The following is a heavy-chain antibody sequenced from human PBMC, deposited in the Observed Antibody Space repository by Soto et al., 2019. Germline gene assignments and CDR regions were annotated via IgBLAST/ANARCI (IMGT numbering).Heavy chain of an antibody. CDR3: ARDREAGYNFYYGMDV. J-gene: IGHJ6*02. CDR2: IYTSASI. D-gene: IGHD6-19*01. V-gene: IGHV4-4*07. CDR1: GADINTYS. Sequence: PSETLSLTCSVSGADINTYSWTWIRQPAGKGLEWIGRIYTSASINYNPSLRGRVTLSVDTSTNQASLKLASVTAADTAVYYCARDREAGYNFYYGMDVWGQGTTVTV.